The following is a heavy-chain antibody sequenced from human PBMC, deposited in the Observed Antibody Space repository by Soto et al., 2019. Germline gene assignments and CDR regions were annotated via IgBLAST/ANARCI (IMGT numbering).Heavy chain of an antibody. V-gene: IGHV4-30-4*01. CDR1: GGSISSGDYY. D-gene: IGHD3-10*01. CDR3: ARVGRGFDAFDI. Sequence: QVQLQESGPGLVKPSQTLSLTCTVSGGSISSGDYYWSWIRQSPGKGLEWIGYIYYSGSTYYNPSLKSRVSISVDTSNNQLSLKLSSVTAADTAVYYCARVGRGFDAFDIWGQGTMVTVSS. J-gene: IGHJ3*02. CDR2: IYYSGST.